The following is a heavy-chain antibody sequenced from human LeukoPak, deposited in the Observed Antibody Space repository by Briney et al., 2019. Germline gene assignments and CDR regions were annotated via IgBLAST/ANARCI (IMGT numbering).Heavy chain of an antibody. CDR2: IRYDGSNK. CDR3: AKDMLGYCSGGSCPGFDY. D-gene: IGHD2-15*01. Sequence: GGSLRLSCAASGFTFSSYGMHWVRQAPGKGLEWVAFIRYDGSNKYYADSVKGRFTISRDNSKNTLYLQMNSLRADDTAVYYCAKDMLGYCSGGSCPGFDYWGQGTLVTVSS. J-gene: IGHJ4*02. CDR1: GFTFSSYG. V-gene: IGHV3-30*02.